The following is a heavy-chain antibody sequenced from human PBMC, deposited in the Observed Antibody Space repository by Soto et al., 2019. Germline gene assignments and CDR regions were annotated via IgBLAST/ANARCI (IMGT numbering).Heavy chain of an antibody. CDR2: IYPGDSDT. Sequence: GESLKISCKGSGYSFTSYWIGWVRQMPGKGLEWMGIIYPGDSDTRYSPSFQVQVTISADKSISTAYLQWSSLKASDTAMYYCAREYSSLSGTFPWFDPWGQGTLVTVSS. D-gene: IGHD6-6*01. CDR3: AREYSSLSGTFPWFDP. V-gene: IGHV5-51*01. CDR1: GYSFTSYW. J-gene: IGHJ5*02.